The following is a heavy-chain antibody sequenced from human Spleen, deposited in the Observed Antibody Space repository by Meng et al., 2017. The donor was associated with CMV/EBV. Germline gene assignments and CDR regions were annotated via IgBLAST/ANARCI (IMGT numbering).Heavy chain of an antibody. J-gene: IGHJ3*02. CDR3: ASSSYRWELRVDAFDI. Sequence: VKSGRGVVHPWRSPRLFCDASGITFSCYPMHCVRPASGKWLEWVSVIYSGGSTYYADSVKCRFTISRDNSKNTLYLQMNSLRAEDTAVYYCASSSYRWELRVDAFDIWGQGTMVTVSS. D-gene: IGHD1-26*01. V-gene: IGHV3-66*01. CDR1: GITFSCYP. CDR2: IYSGGST.